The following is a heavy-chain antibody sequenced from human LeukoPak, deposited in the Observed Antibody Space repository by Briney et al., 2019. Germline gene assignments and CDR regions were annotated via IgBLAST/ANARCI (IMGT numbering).Heavy chain of an antibody. CDR3: ARHYIVVVVAADAFDI. J-gene: IGHJ3*02. CDR1: GGSFSGFY. Sequence: SETLSLTCSVYGGSFSGFYWNWIRQPPGKGLEWIGEINHSGSTHYSPSLKSRLSISVDPSKNQFSLKLSSVTAADTAVYYCARHYIVVVVAADAFDIWGQGTMVTVSS. V-gene: IGHV4-34*01. CDR2: INHSGST. D-gene: IGHD2-15*01.